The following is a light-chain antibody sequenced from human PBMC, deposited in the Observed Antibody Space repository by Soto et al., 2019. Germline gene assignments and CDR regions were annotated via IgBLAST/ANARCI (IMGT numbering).Light chain of an antibody. J-gene: IGKJ1*01. CDR1: HSISTW. CDR3: QQYNSYWT. CDR2: KAS. V-gene: IGKV1-5*03. Sequence: DIQMTQSPSTLSASVGDRVTITCRASHSISTWLAWYQQKPGKAPKLLIYKASSLESGVPSRFSGSGSGTELTLTISSLQPDDFATYYCQQYNSYWTFGQGTKVEIK.